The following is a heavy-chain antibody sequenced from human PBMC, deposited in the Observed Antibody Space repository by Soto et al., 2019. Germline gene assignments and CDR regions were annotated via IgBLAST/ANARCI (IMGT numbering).Heavy chain of an antibody. CDR1: GGSFSGYY. V-gene: IGHV4-34*01. CDR3: ARARCLFYGPPLGFDY. D-gene: IGHD3-10*01. CDR2: INHSGST. Sequence: QVQLQQWGAGLLKPSETLSLTCAVYGGSFSGYYWSWIRQPPGKGLEWIGEINHSGSTNYNPSLKSRVTISVDTSKNQFALKLSSVTPADTAVYYCARARCLFYGPPLGFDYWGQGTLVTVSS. J-gene: IGHJ4*02.